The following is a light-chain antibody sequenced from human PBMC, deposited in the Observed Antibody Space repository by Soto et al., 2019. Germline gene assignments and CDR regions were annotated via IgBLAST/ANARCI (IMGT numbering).Light chain of an antibody. CDR2: DVS. CDR1: SSDVGGHDY. Sequence: ALTQPASVSGSPGQSITISCTGTSSDVGGHDYVSWYQHHTCKAPKLMIYDVSNLPSGVSNRFSGSKSGNTASLTISGLQAEDEADYYCSSYTTSSTYVFGTGTKVTVL. CDR3: SSYTTSSTYV. J-gene: IGLJ1*01. V-gene: IGLV2-14*03.